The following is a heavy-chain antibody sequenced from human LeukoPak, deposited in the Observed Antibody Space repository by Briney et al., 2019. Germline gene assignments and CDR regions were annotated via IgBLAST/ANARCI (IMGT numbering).Heavy chain of an antibody. Sequence: GGSLRLSCAASGFTVSSKYMSWVRQAPGKGLEWVSVIYSGGSTYYADSVKGRFTISRDNSKNTLYLQMNSLRAEDTAVYYCASDYDSSGYPYYWGQGTLVTVSS. V-gene: IGHV3-53*01. CDR2: IYSGGST. CDR1: GFTVSSKY. CDR3: ASDYDSSGYPYY. J-gene: IGHJ4*02. D-gene: IGHD3-22*01.